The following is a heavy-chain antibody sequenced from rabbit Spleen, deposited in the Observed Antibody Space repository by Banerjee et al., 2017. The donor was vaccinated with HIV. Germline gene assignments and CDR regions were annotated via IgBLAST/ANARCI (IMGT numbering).Heavy chain of an antibody. D-gene: IGHD2-1*01. CDR2: IYPGSFDST. CDR1: GFYFSSNYY. J-gene: IGHJ4*01. CDR3: ARGSAAMTMVITGYYFNL. Sequence: QSLEESGGDLVKPGASLTLTCTASGFYFSSNYYMCWVRQAPGKGLEWIACIYPGSFDSTVYATWAKGRFTISRTSSTTVTLQVTSLTAADTATYFCARGSAAMTMVITGYYFNLWGQGTLVTVS. V-gene: IGHV1S40*01.